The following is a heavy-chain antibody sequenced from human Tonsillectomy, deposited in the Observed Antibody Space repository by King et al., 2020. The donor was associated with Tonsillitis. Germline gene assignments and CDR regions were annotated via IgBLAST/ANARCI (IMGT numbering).Heavy chain of an antibody. D-gene: IGHD3-9*01. CDR3: ASPFPVLKY. CDR1: GGSISSYY. CDR2: IYYSGST. J-gene: IGHJ4*02. V-gene: IGHV4-59*01. Sequence: VQLQESGPGLVKPSETLSLTCTVSGGSISSYYWSWSRQPPGKGLEWLAYIYYSGSTNYNPSLKSRVTISVDTSKNQISLKLSSVTAADTAVYYCASPFPVLKYWGQGTLVTVSS.